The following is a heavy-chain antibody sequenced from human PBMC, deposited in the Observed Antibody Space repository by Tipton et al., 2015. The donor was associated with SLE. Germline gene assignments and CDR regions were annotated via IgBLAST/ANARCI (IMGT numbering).Heavy chain of an antibody. CDR3: ARFRDEYYYYAMDV. CDR1: GDSISSSSYY. V-gene: IGHV4-39*07. Sequence: TLSLTCTVSGDSISSSSYYWGWIRQPPGKGLEWIGTFYYSGNTYFNPSLKSRVTISMDTSKNQFSLKLNSVTAADTAVYYCARFRDEYYYYAMDVWGQGTTVTVSS. J-gene: IGHJ6*02. CDR2: FYYSGNT.